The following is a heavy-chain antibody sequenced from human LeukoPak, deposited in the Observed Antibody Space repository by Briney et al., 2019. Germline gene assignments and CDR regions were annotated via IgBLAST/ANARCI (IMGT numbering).Heavy chain of an antibody. V-gene: IGHV3-23*01. Sequence: GGSLRLSCAASGFTFSSYAMSWVRQAPGKGLEWVSAISGSGGSTYCADSVKGRFTISRDNSKNTLYLQMNSLRAEDTAVYYCASRGGSIAAAGTLDAFDIWGQGTMVTVSS. CDR1: GFTFSSYA. D-gene: IGHD6-13*01. J-gene: IGHJ3*02. CDR2: ISGSGGST. CDR3: ASRGGSIAAAGTLDAFDI.